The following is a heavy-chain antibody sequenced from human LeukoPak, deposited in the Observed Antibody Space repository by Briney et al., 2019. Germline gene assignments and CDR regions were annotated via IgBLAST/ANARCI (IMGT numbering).Heavy chain of an antibody. CDR2: IIPIFGTA. D-gene: IGHD2-2*02. J-gene: IGHJ3*02. V-gene: IGHV1-69*13. Sequence: SVKVSCKASGGTFSSYAISWVRQAPGQGLEWMGGIIPIFGTANYAQKFQGRVTITADESTSTAYMELSSLRSEDTAVYYCARGEDCSSTSCYTYDAFDIWGQGTMVTVSS. CDR3: ARGEDCSSTSCYTYDAFDI. CDR1: GGTFSSYA.